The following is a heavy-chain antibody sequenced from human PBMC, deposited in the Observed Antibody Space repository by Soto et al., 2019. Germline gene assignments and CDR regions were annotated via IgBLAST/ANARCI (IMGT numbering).Heavy chain of an antibody. CDR2: IIPIFGTA. CDR3: ARDLGSMVRGVGWFDP. Sequence: QVQLVQSGAEVKKLGSSVKVSCKASGGTFSSYAISWVRQAPGQGLEWMGGIIPIFGTANYAQKFQGRVTITADKSTSTAYMELSSLRSEDTAVYYCARDLGSMVRGVGWFDPWGQGTLVTVSS. V-gene: IGHV1-69*06. CDR1: GGTFSSYA. J-gene: IGHJ5*02. D-gene: IGHD3-10*01.